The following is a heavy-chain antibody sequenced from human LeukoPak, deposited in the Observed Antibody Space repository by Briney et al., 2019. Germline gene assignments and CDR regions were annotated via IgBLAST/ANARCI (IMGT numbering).Heavy chain of an antibody. CDR3: ARGYCSGGSCPSDWFDP. Sequence: SETLSLTCTVSGGSISSGDYYWSWIRQPPGKGLEWIGYIYYSGSTYYNPSLKSRVTISVDTSKNQFSLKLSSVTAADTAVYYCARGYCSGGSCPSDWFDPWGQGTLVTVSS. J-gene: IGHJ5*02. D-gene: IGHD2-15*01. CDR2: IYYSGST. V-gene: IGHV4-30-4*08. CDR1: GGSISSGDYY.